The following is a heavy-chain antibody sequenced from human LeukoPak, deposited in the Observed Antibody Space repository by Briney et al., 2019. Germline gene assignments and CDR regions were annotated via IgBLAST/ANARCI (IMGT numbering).Heavy chain of an antibody. CDR3: ARGDGIVDY. CDR2: IYYIGVT. CDR1: GGSISSYY. V-gene: IGHV4-59*01. J-gene: IGHJ4*02. D-gene: IGHD1-14*01. Sequence: PETPSVTCTVSGGSISSYYWSWIRQPPGKGLEWIGYIYYIGVTTYNPSLKSRVTISVDTSKNQFSLKLSSVTAADTAVYYCARGDGIVDYWGKGTIVSSSS.